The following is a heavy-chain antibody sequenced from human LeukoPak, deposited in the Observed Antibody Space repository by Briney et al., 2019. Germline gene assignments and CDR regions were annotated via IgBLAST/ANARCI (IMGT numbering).Heavy chain of an antibody. Sequence: GRSLRLSCAASGFTFSSYGMHWVRQAPGKGLEWVAIISYDGSNEYYADSVKGRFTISRDNSKNTLYLQMNSLRAEDTAVYYCAKANRYYYDTTGCADYWGQGTLVTVSS. CDR3: AKANRYYYDTTGCADY. V-gene: IGHV3-30*18. CDR1: GFTFSSYG. J-gene: IGHJ4*02. CDR2: ISYDGSNE. D-gene: IGHD3-22*01.